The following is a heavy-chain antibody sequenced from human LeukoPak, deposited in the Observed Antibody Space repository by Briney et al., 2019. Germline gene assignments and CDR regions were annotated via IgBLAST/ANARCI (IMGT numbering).Heavy chain of an antibody. J-gene: IGHJ4*02. V-gene: IGHV1-18*01. Sequence: GASVKVSCKASGYTFTKYGITWVRQAPGQGPEWVGWISAYNGQTESAQKFQGRVTMTTDTSTNTAYMELRSLRSDDTAVYYCARTGIDYGDYGLLDYWGQGSLVTVSS. CDR1: GYTFTKYG. D-gene: IGHD4-17*01. CDR2: ISAYNGQT. CDR3: ARTGIDYGDYGLLDY.